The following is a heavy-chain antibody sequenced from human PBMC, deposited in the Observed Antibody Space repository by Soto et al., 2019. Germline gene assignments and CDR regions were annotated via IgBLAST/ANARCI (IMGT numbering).Heavy chain of an antibody. CDR1: GFTFSNAW. CDR3: TTEYSSGWYFDY. D-gene: IGHD6-19*01. J-gene: IGHJ4*02. CDR2: IKSKTDGGTT. Sequence: GVSLRLSCAASGFTFSNAWMSWVRQAPGKGLEWVGRIKSKTDGGTTDYAAPVKGRFTISRDDSKNTLYLQMNSLKTEDTAVYYCTTEYSSGWYFDYWGQGTLVTVSS. V-gene: IGHV3-15*01.